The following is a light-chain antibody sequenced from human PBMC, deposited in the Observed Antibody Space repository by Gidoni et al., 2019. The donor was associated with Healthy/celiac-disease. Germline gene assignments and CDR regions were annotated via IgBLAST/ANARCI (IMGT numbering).Light chain of an antibody. V-gene: IGLV3-10*01. CDR2: EDN. CDR3: YSTDSSGDSWV. J-gene: IGLJ3*02. Sequence: SYELTQPPSVSVSPGQTARITCSGHALPKRYAYWYQQKSGQAPVLAIYEDNKRPSGIPERFSGSSSGTMATLTVSGAQVEDEADYYCYSTDSSGDSWVFGGGTKLTVL. CDR1: ALPKRY.